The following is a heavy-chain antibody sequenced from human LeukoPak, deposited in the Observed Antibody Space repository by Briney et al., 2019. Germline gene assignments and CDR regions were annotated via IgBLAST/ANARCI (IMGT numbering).Heavy chain of an antibody. D-gene: IGHD2-8*02. CDR3: ARDRSGGKYWWFDP. V-gene: IGHV3-53*01. CDR1: GFTVSSNY. CDR2: IYSGGTT. Sequence: GGSLRLSCAASGFTVSSNYMSWVRQAPGKGLEWVSVIYSGGTTYYAGSVKGRFTISRSNSKNTLYLQMNGLRAEDTAVYYCARDRSGGKYWWFDPWGQGTLVTVSS. J-gene: IGHJ5*02.